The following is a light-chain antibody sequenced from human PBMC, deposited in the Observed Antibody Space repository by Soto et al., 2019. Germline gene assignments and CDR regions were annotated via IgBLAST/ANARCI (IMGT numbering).Light chain of an antibody. CDR1: QNVDSN. CDR2: GAS. V-gene: IGKV3-15*01. Sequence: EIVMTQSPATLSVSPGERVTLSCRASQNVDSNLAWFQQKPGLAPRLLLYGASTRATGVPVRFSGSGSGTEFTLTISSLQSEDFGLYYCQQYNKWPTWTFGQGTKVEVK. J-gene: IGKJ1*01. CDR3: QQYNKWPTWT.